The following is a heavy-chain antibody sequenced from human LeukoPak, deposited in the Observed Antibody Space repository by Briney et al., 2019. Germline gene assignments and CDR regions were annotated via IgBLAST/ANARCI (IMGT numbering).Heavy chain of an antibody. CDR2: ISSSSSYI. Sequence: GGSLRLSCAASGFTFSSYSMNWVHQAPGKGLEWVSSISSSSSYIYYADSVKGRFTISRDNAKNSQYLQMNSLRAEDTAVYYCASLWFGELLGWGQGTLVTVSS. CDR1: GFTFSSYS. V-gene: IGHV3-21*01. J-gene: IGHJ4*02. D-gene: IGHD3-10*01. CDR3: ASLWFGELLG.